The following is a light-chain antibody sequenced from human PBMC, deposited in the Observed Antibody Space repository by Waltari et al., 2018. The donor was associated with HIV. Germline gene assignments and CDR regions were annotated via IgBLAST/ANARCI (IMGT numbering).Light chain of an antibody. CDR3: YSTDTTGYERM. J-gene: IGLJ3*02. CDR2: DDN. CDR1: ALPKRN. Sequence: SYELTQPPSVSVSPGQTATITCSGDALPKRNAYWYQQRSGQAPVLVMYDDNKRPSGIPERFSGSTSGTTATLTVSRAQVDDEADYYCYSTDTTGYERMFGGGTKLTVL. V-gene: IGLV3-10*01.